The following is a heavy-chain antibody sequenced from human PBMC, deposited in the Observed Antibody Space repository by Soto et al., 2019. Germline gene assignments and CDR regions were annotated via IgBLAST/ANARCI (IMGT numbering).Heavy chain of an antibody. V-gene: IGHV3-23*01. CDR3: RQSSSSRPDFAYRMDV. D-gene: IGHD2-2*01. J-gene: IGHJ6*02. CDR2: ISGSAFSGST. Sequence: EVQLLESGGGLVQPGGSLRLSCAASGFTFSDHAMSWVRQAPGKGLEWVSAISGSAFSGSTHYADSVKGRFTISRDNSMNTLFLQMNSLRAEDTALYSCRQSSSSRPDFAYRMDVWGQGTTVTVSS. CDR1: GFTFSDHA.